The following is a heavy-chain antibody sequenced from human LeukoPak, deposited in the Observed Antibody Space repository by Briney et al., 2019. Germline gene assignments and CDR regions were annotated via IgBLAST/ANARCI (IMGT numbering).Heavy chain of an antibody. D-gene: IGHD3-9*01. CDR2: IYSTGNT. V-gene: IGHV4-59*01. J-gene: IGHJ4*02. Sequence: PSETLSLTCTVSGGAISDYYWGWIRQPPGKGLEWIGYIYSTGNTNYNPSLKSRVTMSVDTSKKQFSLQLTSVTAADTAVYYCARGLSNYDILTGYYSYYFDYWGQGTLVTVSS. CDR1: GGAISDYY. CDR3: ARGLSNYDILTGYYSYYFDY.